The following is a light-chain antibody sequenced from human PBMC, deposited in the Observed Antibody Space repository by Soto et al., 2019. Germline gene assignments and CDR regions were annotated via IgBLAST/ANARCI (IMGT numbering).Light chain of an antibody. V-gene: IGKV1-5*03. CDR3: QQYDYYPYT. CDR1: QSISSW. Sequence: IQITRSPSNLSTYEGDRVTITCRASQSISSWLAWYQQKPGEAPKILIYKASSLETGVPSRFSGSGSGTEFTLTISSLQPDDFATYYCQQYDYYPYTFGQGTRLEIK. CDR2: KAS. J-gene: IGKJ5*01.